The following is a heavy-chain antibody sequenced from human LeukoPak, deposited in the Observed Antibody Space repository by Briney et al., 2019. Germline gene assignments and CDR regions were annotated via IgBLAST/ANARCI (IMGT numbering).Heavy chain of an antibody. V-gene: IGHV4-31*03. D-gene: IGHD5-18*01. J-gene: IGHJ3*02. CDR1: GGSISSGGYY. CDR2: IYYSGST. Sequence: PSQTLSLTCTVSGGSISSGGYYWSWIRQHPGKGLEWIGYIYYSGSTYYNPSLKSRVTISVDTSKNQFSLKLSSVTAADTAVYYCARRRHGYSYGDDAFDIWGQGTMVTVSS. CDR3: ARRRHGYSYGDDAFDI.